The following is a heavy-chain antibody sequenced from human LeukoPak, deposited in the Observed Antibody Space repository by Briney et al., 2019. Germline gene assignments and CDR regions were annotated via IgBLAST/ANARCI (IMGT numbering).Heavy chain of an antibody. CDR3: ARDQRDFYYYYYMDV. CDR2: ISSSSSYI. CDR1: GFTFSSYS. J-gene: IGHJ6*03. Sequence: GGSLRLSCAASGFTFSSYSMNWVRQAPGKGLEWVSSISSSSSYIYYADSVKGRFTISRDNAKSSLYLQMNSLRAEDTAVYYCARDQRDFYYYYYMDVWGKGTTVTVSS. V-gene: IGHV3-21*01. D-gene: IGHD3-3*01.